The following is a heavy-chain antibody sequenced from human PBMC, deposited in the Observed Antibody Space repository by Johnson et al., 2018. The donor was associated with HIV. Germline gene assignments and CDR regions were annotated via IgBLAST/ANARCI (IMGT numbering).Heavy chain of an antibody. CDR1: GFTFSSYG. CDR2: ITNSADTM. V-gene: IGHV3-48*04. Sequence: VQLVESGGGVVQPGRSLRLSCAASGFTFSSYGMHWVRQAPGKGLEWVSIITNSADTMYYADSVKDRFTISRDNAKNSLHLQMNSLRAEDTAVYYCARVRRSGTYYVDAFDIWGQGTMVTVSS. J-gene: IGHJ3*02. D-gene: IGHD1-26*01. CDR3: ARVRRSGTYYVDAFDI.